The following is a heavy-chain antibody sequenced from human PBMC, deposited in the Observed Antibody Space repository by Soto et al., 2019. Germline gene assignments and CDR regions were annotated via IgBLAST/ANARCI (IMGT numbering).Heavy chain of an antibody. J-gene: IGHJ4*02. CDR3: AKATYSSTTGRSGCFDS. CDR1: GFTFSSYA. CDR2: ISGSGDNT. D-gene: IGHD6-13*01. Sequence: EVQLLESGGGLVQPGGSLRLSCAASGFTFSSYAMSWVRQAPGKGLEWVSAISGSGDNTYYADSVKGRFTISRDNSKNTLYLQMNILRAEDTAVYSCAKATYSSTTGRSGCFDSWGQGTLVTVSS. V-gene: IGHV3-23*01.